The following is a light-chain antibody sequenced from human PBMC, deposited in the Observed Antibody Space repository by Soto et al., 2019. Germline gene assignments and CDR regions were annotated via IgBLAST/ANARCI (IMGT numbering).Light chain of an antibody. CDR3: QQLNSYPT. CDR2: AAS. V-gene: IGKV1-9*01. J-gene: IGKJ3*01. Sequence: DSQLTQSPSFLSASVGDRVTITCRASQGISSHLAWYQQKPGKAPNLLIYAASTLQSGVPSRFSGSGSGAEFTLTISSLQPEDCATYYCQQLNSYPTFGPGTKVDIK. CDR1: QGISSH.